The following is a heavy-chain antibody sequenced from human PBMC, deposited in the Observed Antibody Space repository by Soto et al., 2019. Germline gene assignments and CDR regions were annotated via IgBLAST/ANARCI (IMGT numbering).Heavy chain of an antibody. CDR2: INSDGSST. V-gene: IGHV3-74*01. D-gene: IGHD5-12*01. J-gene: IGHJ6*02. CDR3: ARVRSGYDSDYGMDV. CDR1: GFTFSSYW. Sequence: PGGSLRLSCAASGFTFSSYWMHWVRQAPGKGLVWVSRINSDGSSTSYADSVKGRFTISRDNAKNTLYLQMNSLRAEDTAVYYCARVRSGYDSDYGMDVWGQGTTVTVSS.